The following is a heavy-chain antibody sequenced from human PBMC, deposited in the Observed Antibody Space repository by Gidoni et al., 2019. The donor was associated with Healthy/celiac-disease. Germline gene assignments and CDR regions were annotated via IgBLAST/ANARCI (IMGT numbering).Heavy chain of an antibody. CDR2: IKQDGSEK. CDR1: GFTFSSYW. J-gene: IGHJ5*02. V-gene: IGHV3-7*01. Sequence: EVQLVESGGGLVQPGGSLRLSCSASGFTFSSYWMSWVRQAPGKGLEWVANIKQDGSEKYYVDSVKGRFTISRDNAKNSLYLQMNSLRAEDTAVYYCARPGGVVPAALNWFDPWGQGTLVTVSS. D-gene: IGHD2-2*01. CDR3: ARPGGVVPAALNWFDP.